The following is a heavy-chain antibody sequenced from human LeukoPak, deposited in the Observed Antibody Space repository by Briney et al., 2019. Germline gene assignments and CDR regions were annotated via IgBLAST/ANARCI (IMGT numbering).Heavy chain of an antibody. J-gene: IGHJ6*03. Sequence: GGSLRLSCAASGFTFSTYSMDWVRQAPGKGLEWVSSISSSSSYIYYADSVKGRFTISKDNAKNSLYLQMNSLRAEDTAVYYCTRGHDYANYMDVWGKGTTVTVSS. CDR2: ISSSSSYI. V-gene: IGHV3-21*01. CDR1: GFTFSTYS. CDR3: TRGHDYANYMDV. D-gene: IGHD4-17*01.